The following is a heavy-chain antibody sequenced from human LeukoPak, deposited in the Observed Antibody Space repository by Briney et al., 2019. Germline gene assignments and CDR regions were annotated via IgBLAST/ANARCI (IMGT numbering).Heavy chain of an antibody. CDR3: ASRPWEWLRRYYFDY. CDR2: IYYSGST. Sequence: PSETLSLTCTVSGGSISSSSYYWGWIRQPPGKGLEWIGSIYYSGSTYYNPSLKSRVTISVDTSKNQFSLKLSSVTAADTAVYYCASRPWEWLRRYYFDYWGQGTLVTVSS. J-gene: IGHJ4*02. V-gene: IGHV4-39*07. CDR1: GGSISSSSYY. D-gene: IGHD5-12*01.